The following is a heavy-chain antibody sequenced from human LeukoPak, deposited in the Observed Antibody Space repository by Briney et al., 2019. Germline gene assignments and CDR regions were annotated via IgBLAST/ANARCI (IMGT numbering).Heavy chain of an antibody. Sequence: ASVKVSCKASGYTFTGYYMHWVRQAPGQGLEWMGWINPNSGGTNYAQKFQDRVTMTRDTSISIAYMELSSLRSEDTAVYYCARSSGYSSGWPHFQDWGQGTLVTVSS. D-gene: IGHD6-19*01. CDR1: GYTFTGYY. V-gene: IGHV1-2*02. CDR2: INPNSGGT. J-gene: IGHJ1*01. CDR3: ARSSGYSSGWPHFQD.